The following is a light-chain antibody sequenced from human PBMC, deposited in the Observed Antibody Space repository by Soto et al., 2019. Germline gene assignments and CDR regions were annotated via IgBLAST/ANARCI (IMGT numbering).Light chain of an antibody. CDR1: SPNIGSNF. CDR2: RNN. J-gene: IGLJ2*01. V-gene: IGLV1-47*01. CDR3: AAWDDSLKSVV. Sequence: QAVGTQPPSASGTPGQRVAISCSGSSPNIGSNFAYWYQHFPGTAPKLLILRNNQRPSGVPDRFSASKSGTSASLSISGLRPEDEADYYCAAWDDSLKSVVFGGGTKVTLL.